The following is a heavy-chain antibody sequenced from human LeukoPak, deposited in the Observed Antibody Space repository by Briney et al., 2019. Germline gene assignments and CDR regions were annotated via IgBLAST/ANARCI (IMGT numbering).Heavy chain of an antibody. CDR3: VRVPSGYVIY. D-gene: IGHD5-12*01. J-gene: IGHJ4*02. CDR1: GFTFSSSH. Sequence: GGSLRLSCAASGFTFSSSHMSWVRQTPGKGLEWVSLIYSSGNIYYSDSVKGRFTISRDNSKNTLYLQMNSLRGEDTAVYYCVRVPSGYVIYWGQGTLDTVSS. V-gene: IGHV3-66*02. CDR2: IYSSGNI.